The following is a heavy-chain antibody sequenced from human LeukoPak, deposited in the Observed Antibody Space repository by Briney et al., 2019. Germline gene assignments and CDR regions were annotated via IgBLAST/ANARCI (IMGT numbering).Heavy chain of an antibody. Sequence: SGALSLTCAVSGYSISSGYYWGWIRQPPGKGLEWIGSIYHSGSTYYSPSLKSRVTISVDTSKNQFSLKLSSVTAADTAVYYCARGSPFGGVIVDYWGQGTLVTVSS. CDR2: IYHSGST. J-gene: IGHJ4*02. CDR3: ARGSPFGGVIVDY. V-gene: IGHV4-38-2*01. D-gene: IGHD3-16*02. CDR1: GYSISSGYY.